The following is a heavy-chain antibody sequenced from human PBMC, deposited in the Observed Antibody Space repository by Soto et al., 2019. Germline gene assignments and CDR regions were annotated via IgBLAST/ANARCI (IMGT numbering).Heavy chain of an antibody. V-gene: IGHV3-23*01. J-gene: IGHJ4*02. D-gene: IGHD3-22*01. Sequence: GGSLRLSCAASGFTFSSYAMSWVRQAPGKGLEWVSAISGSGGSTYYADSVKGRFTISRDNSKNTLYLQMNSLRAEDTAVYYCAKARDYDSSGYYPPSDYWGQGTLVTVSS. CDR3: AKARDYDSSGYYPPSDY. CDR1: GFTFSSYA. CDR2: ISGSGGST.